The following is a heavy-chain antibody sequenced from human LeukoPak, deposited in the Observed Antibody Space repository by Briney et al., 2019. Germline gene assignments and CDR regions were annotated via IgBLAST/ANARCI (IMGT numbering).Heavy chain of an antibody. Sequence: RGSLRLSRAAPGFPFSTYSMNWVRQAPGKGLEWLSYISSSTSAIYYADSVRGRFTVSRDNVKNSLFMQMNSVRAEDTAVYYFVREGYRSADRAFDIWGQGTMVTDSS. V-gene: IGHV3-48*01. CDR1: GFPFSTYS. D-gene: IGHD6-13*01. J-gene: IGHJ3*02. CDR2: ISSSTSAI. CDR3: VREGYRSADRAFDI.